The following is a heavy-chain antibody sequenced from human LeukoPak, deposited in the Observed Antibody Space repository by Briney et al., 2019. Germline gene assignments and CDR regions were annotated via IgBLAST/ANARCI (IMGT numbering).Heavy chain of an antibody. CDR1: GDSISSSTYH. D-gene: IGHD3-22*01. Sequence: PSETLSLTCTVSGDSISSSTYHWGWVRQPPGKGLEWIGSISYSGSTYYNPSLKSRVTISVDTSKNHFSLKLSSVTAADTAVYYCARDLRDSSGVAAVWGKGTTVTVSS. J-gene: IGHJ6*04. CDR2: ISYSGST. CDR3: ARDLRDSSGVAAV. V-gene: IGHV4-39*02.